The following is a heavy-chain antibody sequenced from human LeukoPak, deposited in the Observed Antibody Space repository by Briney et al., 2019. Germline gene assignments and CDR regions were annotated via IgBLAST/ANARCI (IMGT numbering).Heavy chain of an antibody. CDR2: ISAYNGNT. D-gene: IGHD3-10*01. J-gene: IGHJ4*02. CDR3: ARDLGLYYGSGTHPLGY. CDR1: GYTFTSYG. Sequence: ASVTVSCKASGYTFTSYGISWVRQAPGQGLEWMGWISAYNGNTNYAQKLQGRVTMTTDTSTSTAYMELRSLRSDDTAVYYCARDLGLYYGSGTHPLGYWGQGTLVTVSS. V-gene: IGHV1-18*01.